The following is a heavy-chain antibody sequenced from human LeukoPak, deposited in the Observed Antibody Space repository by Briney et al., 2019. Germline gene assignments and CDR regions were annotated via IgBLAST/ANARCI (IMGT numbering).Heavy chain of an antibody. D-gene: IGHD6-13*01. J-gene: IGHJ6*02. Sequence: GGSLRLSCAASGFTFSSYGMHWVRQAPGKGLEWVAVIWYDGSNKYYADSVKGRFTISRDNSKNTLYLQMNSLRAEDTAVYYCARGPYSSSNYYYYGMDVWGQGTTVTVSS. V-gene: IGHV3-33*01. CDR3: ARGPYSSSNYYYYGMDV. CDR1: GFTFSSYG. CDR2: IWYDGSNK.